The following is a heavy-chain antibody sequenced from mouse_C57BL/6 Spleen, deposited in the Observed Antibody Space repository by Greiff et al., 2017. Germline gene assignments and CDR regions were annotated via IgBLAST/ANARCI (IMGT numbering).Heavy chain of an antibody. Sequence: QVHVKQSGAELVRPGSSVKLSCKASGYTFTSYWMHWVKQRPIQGLEWIGNIDPSDSETHYNQKFKDKATLTVDKSSSTAYMQLSSLTSEDSAVYYCARVRDYGSSSWFAYWGQGTLVTVSA. J-gene: IGHJ3*01. D-gene: IGHD1-1*01. CDR1: GYTFTSYW. V-gene: IGHV1-52*01. CDR3: ARVRDYGSSSWFAY. CDR2: IDPSDSET.